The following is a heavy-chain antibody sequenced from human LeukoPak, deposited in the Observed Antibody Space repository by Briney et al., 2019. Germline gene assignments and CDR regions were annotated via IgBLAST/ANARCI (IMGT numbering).Heavy chain of an antibody. D-gene: IGHD3-3*01. V-gene: IGHV1-46*01. Sequence: ASVKVSCKASRYTFTSYYMHWVRQAPGQGLEWMGIINPSGGSTSYAQKFQGRVTMTRDTSTSTVYMELSSLRSEDTAVYYCARELPVLRFLEWLSLYYYYYYGMDVWGQGTTVTVSS. CDR2: INPSGGST. CDR3: ARELPVLRFLEWLSLYYYYYYGMDV. J-gene: IGHJ6*02. CDR1: RYTFTSYY.